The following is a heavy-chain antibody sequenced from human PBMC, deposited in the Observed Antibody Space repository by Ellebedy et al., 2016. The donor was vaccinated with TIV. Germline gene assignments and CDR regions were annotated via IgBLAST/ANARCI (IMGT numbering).Heavy chain of an antibody. J-gene: IGHJ2*01. V-gene: IGHV4-34*01. CDR1: GGSFSGYY. Sequence: MPSETLSLTCAVYGGSFSGYYWSWIRQPPGKGLEWIGEINHSGSTNYNPSLKSRVTISVDTSKNQFSLKLSSVTAADTAVYYCARGQLVLRYPRYFDLWGRGTLVTVSS. CDR3: ARGQLVLRYPRYFDL. D-gene: IGHD3-9*01. CDR2: INHSGST.